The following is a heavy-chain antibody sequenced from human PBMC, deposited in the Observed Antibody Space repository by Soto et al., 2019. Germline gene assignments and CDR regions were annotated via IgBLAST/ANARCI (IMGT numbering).Heavy chain of an antibody. D-gene: IGHD2-2*03. Sequence: SETLSLTCTVSGGSISSYYLSWIRQPPGKGLEWIGYIYYSGNTKYSPSLKSRVTMSVDTSKNHFSLKLISVTTADTAVYFCAREGNLGRWIQPLDSWGQGTLVTVSS. CDR3: AREGNLGRWIQPLDS. J-gene: IGHJ4*02. CDR2: IYYSGNT. V-gene: IGHV4-59*01. CDR1: GGSISSYY.